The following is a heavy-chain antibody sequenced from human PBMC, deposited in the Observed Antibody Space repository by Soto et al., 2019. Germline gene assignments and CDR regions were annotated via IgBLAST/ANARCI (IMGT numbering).Heavy chain of an antibody. D-gene: IGHD3-3*01. J-gene: IGHJ4*02. Sequence: PGGSLRLSCAASGFTFDDYAMHWVRQAPGKGLEWVSGISWNSGSIGYADSVKGRFTISRDNAKNSLYLQMNSLRAEDTALYYCAKGRMSITIFGVVIMPLDYWGQGT. CDR1: GFTFDDYA. V-gene: IGHV3-9*01. CDR2: ISWNSGSI. CDR3: AKGRMSITIFGVVIMPLDY.